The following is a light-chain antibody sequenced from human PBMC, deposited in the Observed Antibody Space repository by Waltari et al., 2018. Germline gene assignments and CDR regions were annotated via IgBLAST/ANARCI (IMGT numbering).Light chain of an antibody. CDR3: ASYKNYDTEV. CDR2: DVN. V-gene: IGLV2-14*03. J-gene: IGLJ2*01. Sequence: QSALTQPASVSGSPGQSITISCTGTSSDVGRSNYVPWYQQHPGKAPKLVIYDVNYRPSGVSNRFSGSKSDNTASLTISGLQAEDEADYYCASYKNYDTEVFGGGTKLTVL. CDR1: SSDVGRSNY.